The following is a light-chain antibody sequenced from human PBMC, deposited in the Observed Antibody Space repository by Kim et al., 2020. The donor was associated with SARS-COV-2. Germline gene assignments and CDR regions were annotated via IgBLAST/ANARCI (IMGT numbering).Light chain of an antibody. CDR2: DAS. Sequence: DRKRSKSNATVSAAVGDRVTITCQASQDISNCVNWYQLKPGKAPKVLIYDASNLETGVPSRFSGSGSGTDFTFTISSLQPEDIATYYCQQYDNFPYTFGQGTKLEI. CDR3: QQYDNFPYT. J-gene: IGKJ2*01. CDR1: QDISNC. V-gene: IGKV1-33*01.